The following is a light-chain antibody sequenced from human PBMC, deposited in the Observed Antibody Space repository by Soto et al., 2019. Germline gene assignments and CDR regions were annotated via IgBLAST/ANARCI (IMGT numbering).Light chain of an antibody. CDR1: SSDVGAYNY. J-gene: IGLJ1*01. CDR3: SSYAGGNNLV. CDR2: EVN. Sequence: QSVLTQPPSASGSPGQSVTISCTGTSSDVGAYNYVSWYQQHPGRAPKLLIFEVNKRPSGVPDRFSGSKSGNTASLTVSGLQAEDEADYYCSSYAGGNNLVFGTGTKGTVL. V-gene: IGLV2-8*01.